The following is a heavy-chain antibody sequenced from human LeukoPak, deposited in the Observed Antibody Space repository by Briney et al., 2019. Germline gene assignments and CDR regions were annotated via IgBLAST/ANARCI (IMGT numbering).Heavy chain of an antibody. D-gene: IGHD2-2*01. V-gene: IGHV4-4*09. CDR2: IYTSGST. Sequence: PSETLSLTCTVSGGSIGSYYWSWIRQPPGKGLEWIGYIYTSGSTNYNPSLKSRVTISVDTSKNQFSLKLSSVTAADTAVYYCARHVTYCSSTSCYFHDAFDIWGQGTMVTVSS. J-gene: IGHJ3*02. CDR1: GGSIGSYY. CDR3: ARHVTYCSSTSCYFHDAFDI.